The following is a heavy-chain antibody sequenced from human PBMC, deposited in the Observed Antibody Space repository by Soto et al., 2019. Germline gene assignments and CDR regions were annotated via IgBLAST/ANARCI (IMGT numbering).Heavy chain of an antibody. CDR3: AGIRIAAAGGGLDV. CDR1: GGSINSGDYA. CDR2: IYHSGST. D-gene: IGHD6-13*01. J-gene: IGHJ6*02. V-gene: IGHV4-30-2*01. Sequence: LQLQESGSGLVKPSQTLSLTCGVSGGSINSGDYAWSWIRQPPGKGLVWMGYIYHSGSTYYNLSLKSRVTILVDRSKNQFSLKLSSVTAADTAVYYCAGIRIAAAGGGLDVWGQGTTVTVSS.